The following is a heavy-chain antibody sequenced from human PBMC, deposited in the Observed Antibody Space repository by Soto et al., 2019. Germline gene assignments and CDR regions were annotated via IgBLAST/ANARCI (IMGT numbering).Heavy chain of an antibody. J-gene: IGHJ5*02. CDR1: GYTFTSYG. Sequence: ASVKVSCKASGYTFTSYGISWVRQAPGQGLEWMGWISAYNGNTNYAQKLQGRVTMTTDTSTSTAYMELRSLRSDDTAVYYCARDYVVVVPAAKENWFDPWGQGTLVTVSS. CDR2: ISAYNGNT. V-gene: IGHV1-18*01. D-gene: IGHD2-2*01. CDR3: ARDYVVVVPAAKENWFDP.